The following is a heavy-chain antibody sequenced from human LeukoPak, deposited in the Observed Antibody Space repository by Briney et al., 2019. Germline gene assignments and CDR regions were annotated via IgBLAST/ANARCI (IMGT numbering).Heavy chain of an antibody. CDR3: ARGPLRGWEPPDY. CDR1: GFIVSSNY. CDR2: IYSGGST. D-gene: IGHD1-26*01. J-gene: IGHJ4*02. V-gene: IGHV3-53*01. Sequence: GGSLRLSCAASGFIVSSNYMSWVRQAPGKGLEWVSVIYSGGSTYYADSVKGRFTISRDNSKNTLYLQMNSLRAEDTAVYYCARGPLRGWEPPDYWGQGTLVTVSS.